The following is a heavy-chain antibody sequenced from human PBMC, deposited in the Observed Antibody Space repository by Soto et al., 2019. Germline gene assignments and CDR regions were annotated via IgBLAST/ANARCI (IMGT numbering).Heavy chain of an antibody. CDR1: GFTFSSYW. Sequence: GESLRLSCAASGFTFSSYWMHWVRQAPGKGLVWVSRINSDGSSTSYADSVKGRFTISRDNAKNTLYLQMNSLRAEDTAVYYSVLTWNYYYFDSWGQGTLITVSS. V-gene: IGHV3-74*01. D-gene: IGHD1-7*01. J-gene: IGHJ4*02. CDR2: INSDGSST. CDR3: VLTWNYYYFDS.